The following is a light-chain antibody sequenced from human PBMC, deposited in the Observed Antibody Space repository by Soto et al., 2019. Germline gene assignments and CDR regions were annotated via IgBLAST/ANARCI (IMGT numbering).Light chain of an antibody. J-gene: IGLJ3*02. CDR2: LEGSGNY. V-gene: IGLV4-60*02. Sequence: QSVLTQSSSASASLGSSVKLTCTLSSRHSSYIIAWHQHQPGTAPRYLMKLEGSGNYNKGSGVPDRFSDSSSWADRYLTMSNLQFEDEADYYCETWDSTSWVFGGGTKLTVL. CDR1: SRHSSYI. CDR3: ETWDSTSWV.